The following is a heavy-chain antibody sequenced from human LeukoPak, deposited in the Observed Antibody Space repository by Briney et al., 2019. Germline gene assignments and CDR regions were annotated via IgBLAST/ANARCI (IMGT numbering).Heavy chain of an antibody. CDR2: MNPNSGNT. CDR3: ARGPNKSDGGNSGSAWFDP. J-gene: IGHJ5*02. D-gene: IGHD4-23*01. V-gene: IGHV1-8*01. CDR1: GYTFTTYD. Sequence: ASVKVSCKASGYTFTTYDINWVRQATGQGLEWMGWMNPNSGNTGYAQKFQGRVTMTRNTFISTAYMELRSLRSEDTAVYYCARGPNKSDGGNSGSAWFDPWGQGTLVTVSS.